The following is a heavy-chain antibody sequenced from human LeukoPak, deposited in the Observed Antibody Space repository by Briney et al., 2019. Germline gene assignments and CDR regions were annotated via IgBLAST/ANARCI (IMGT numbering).Heavy chain of an antibody. Sequence: SETLSLTCTVSGGSINNYYWNWIRQPPGKVLELIGYIYYSVSGGGTNYNPSLKSRVTISADTSKNQFSLKLSSVTAADTAVYYCARGGTMTTVPLWGQGTLVTVSS. J-gene: IGHJ4*02. D-gene: IGHD4-17*01. CDR2: IYYSVSGGGT. V-gene: IGHV4-59*08. CDR1: GGSINNYY. CDR3: ARGGTMTTVPL.